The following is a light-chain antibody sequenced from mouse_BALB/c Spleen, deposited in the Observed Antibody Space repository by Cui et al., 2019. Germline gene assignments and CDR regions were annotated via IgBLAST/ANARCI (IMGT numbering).Light chain of an antibody. V-gene: IGKV1-135*01. CDR1: QSLIDSDGKTY. CDR2: LAS. J-gene: IGKJ1*01. CDR3: WQGTHFPQT. Sequence: VVITQTPPTLSVTLGQPASLSCKLRQSLIDSDGKTYLNWLVQTPGQSPKRLIYLASKLDSGVPDRFTGSGSGTDFTLKISRVEAEDLGVYYCWQGTHFPQTFGEGTKLEIK.